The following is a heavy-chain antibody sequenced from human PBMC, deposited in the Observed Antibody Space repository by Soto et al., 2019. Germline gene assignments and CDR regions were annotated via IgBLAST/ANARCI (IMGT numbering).Heavy chain of an antibody. CDR3: VRDRYSSSGWFDP. V-gene: IGHV6-1*01. Sequence: SQPLSLTCAISGDSVSSNSAAWNWIRQSPSGGLEWLGRTYYRSRFFSDYAESVKSRIIINPDTSKNQFSLQLKSVTPEDTAVYYCVRDRYSSSGWFDPWGQGTPVTVSS. J-gene: IGHJ5*02. CDR2: TYYRSRFFS. CDR1: GDSVSSNSAA. D-gene: IGHD3-10*01.